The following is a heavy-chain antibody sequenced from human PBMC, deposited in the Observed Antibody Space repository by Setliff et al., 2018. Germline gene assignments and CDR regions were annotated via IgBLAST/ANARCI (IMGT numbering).Heavy chain of an antibody. CDR1: GGSFDTYY. CDR3: VRGGSAWAWHYQL. V-gene: IGHV4-34*01. J-gene: IGHJ2*01. CDR2: INHSGSG. D-gene: IGHD3-10*01. Sequence: SETLSLTCNVYGGSFDTYYWSWIRQPPGKGLEWFGEINHSGSGDYNPSFKGRVTISVDTSKKQFSLKVSSMTSADTAVYYCVRGGSAWAWHYQLWGRGVLVTVS.